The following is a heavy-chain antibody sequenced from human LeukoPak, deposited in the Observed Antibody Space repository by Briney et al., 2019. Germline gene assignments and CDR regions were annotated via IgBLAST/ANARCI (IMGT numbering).Heavy chain of an antibody. CDR1: GGSISSYY. CDR2: IYTSGST. J-gene: IGHJ5*02. V-gene: IGHV4-4*07. CDR3: ARALPRLYYYDSSGENWFDP. Sequence: PSETLSLTCTVSGGSISSYYWSWIRQPAGKGLEWIGRIYTSGSTNYNPSLKSRVTMSVDTSKNQFPLKLSSVTAADTAVYYCARALPRLYYYDSSGENWFDPWGQGTLVTVSS. D-gene: IGHD3-22*01.